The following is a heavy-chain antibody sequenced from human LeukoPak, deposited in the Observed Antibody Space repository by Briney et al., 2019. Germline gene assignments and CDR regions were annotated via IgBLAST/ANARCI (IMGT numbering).Heavy chain of an antibody. CDR1: AFTFSNYG. D-gene: IGHD2-15*01. Sequence: GGSLRLSCAASAFTFSNYGMHWVRQAPDKGLEGVAVISYDGSDKYYADSVKGRFTISRDNSKNTVFLQMNSLSTEDTAVYYCARGRVVAATRYFDYWGQGTLVTVSS. CDR2: ISYDGSDK. V-gene: IGHV3-30*03. J-gene: IGHJ4*02. CDR3: ARGRVVAATRYFDY.